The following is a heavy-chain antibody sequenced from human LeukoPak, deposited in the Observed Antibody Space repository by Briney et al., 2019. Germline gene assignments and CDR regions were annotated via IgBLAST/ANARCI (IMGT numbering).Heavy chain of an antibody. CDR1: GGSISSSSYY. J-gene: IGHJ4*02. V-gene: IGHV4-39*07. D-gene: IGHD5-18*01. CDR2: IYYSGST. Sequence: PSETLSLTCTVSGGSISSSSYYWGWIRQPPGKGLEWIGSIYYSGSTYYNPSLKSRVTISVDTSKNQFSLKLSSVTAADTAVYYCASVDTDFDYWGQGTLVTVSS. CDR3: ASVDTDFDY.